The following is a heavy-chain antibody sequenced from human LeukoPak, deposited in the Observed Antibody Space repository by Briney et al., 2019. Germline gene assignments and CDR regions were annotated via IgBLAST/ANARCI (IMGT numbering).Heavy chain of an antibody. CDR2: IGSYEGDT. Sequence: ASVKVSCKAASYISWVRQAPGQGLEWMAWIGSYEGDTYSAQKFQDRITVTTDTSTGTVYMHLRSLRSDDTALYYCAKGAYDYIEMGYFDDWGQGTLVTVSS. CDR3: AKGAYDYIEMGYFDD. D-gene: IGHD5-12*01. V-gene: IGHV1-18*04. J-gene: IGHJ4*02. CDR1: SY.